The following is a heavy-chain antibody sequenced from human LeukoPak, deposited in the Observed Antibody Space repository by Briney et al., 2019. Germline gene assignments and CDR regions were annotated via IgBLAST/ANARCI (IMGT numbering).Heavy chain of an antibody. CDR2: INHSGST. J-gene: IGHJ4*02. D-gene: IGHD6-13*01. CDR3: ARERPPGDSSNWFLEGYFDI. Sequence: SETLSLTCAVYGGSFSGYYWSWIRQPPGKGLEWIGEINHSGSTNYNPSLKSRVTISVDTSKNQFSLKLSSVTAADTAVYYCARERPPGDSSNWFLEGYFDIWGQGTLVTVSS. CDR1: GGSFSGYY. V-gene: IGHV4-34*01.